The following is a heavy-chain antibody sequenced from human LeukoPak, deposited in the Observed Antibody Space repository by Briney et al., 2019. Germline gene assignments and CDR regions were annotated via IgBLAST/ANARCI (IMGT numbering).Heavy chain of an antibody. Sequence: ASVKVSCKASGGTFSSYAISWVRQAPGQGLEWMGWISAYNGNTNYAQKLQGRVTMTTDTSTSTAYMELRSLRSDDTAVYYCAYNEYSSSWIDYWGQGTLVTVSS. J-gene: IGHJ4*02. D-gene: IGHD6-6*01. CDR2: ISAYNGNT. CDR1: GGTFSSYA. V-gene: IGHV1-18*01. CDR3: AYNEYSSSWIDY.